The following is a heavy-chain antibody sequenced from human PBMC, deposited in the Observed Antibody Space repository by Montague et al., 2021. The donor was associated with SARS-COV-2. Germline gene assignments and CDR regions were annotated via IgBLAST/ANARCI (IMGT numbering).Heavy chain of an antibody. Sequence: SETLSLTCTVTGGPISGSSDYWGWIRQSPGKGLDWIASVDYSGNTYYSPSLKSRLTISVDTSKDQFSLKLNSVTAADTALYYCARREYSYGWGDWGQGTLVTVSS. CDR2: VDYSGNT. D-gene: IGHD5-18*01. CDR1: GGPISGSSDY. V-gene: IGHV4-39*01. J-gene: IGHJ4*02. CDR3: ARREYSYGWGD.